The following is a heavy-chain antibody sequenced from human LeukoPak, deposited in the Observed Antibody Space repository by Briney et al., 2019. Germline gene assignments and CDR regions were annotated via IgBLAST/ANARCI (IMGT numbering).Heavy chain of an antibody. D-gene: IGHD3-16*01. J-gene: IGHJ4*02. Sequence: SETLSLTCTVSGDSISSSSYYWGWIRQPPGKGLEWIASIYSSVTYYNPSLKSRVTISVDTSKNQFSLNLSSVTAADTAVYYCASRPFLWGFAYWGQGTLVTVSS. CDR1: GDSISSSSYY. CDR3: ASRPFLWGFAY. CDR2: IYSSVT. V-gene: IGHV4-39*01.